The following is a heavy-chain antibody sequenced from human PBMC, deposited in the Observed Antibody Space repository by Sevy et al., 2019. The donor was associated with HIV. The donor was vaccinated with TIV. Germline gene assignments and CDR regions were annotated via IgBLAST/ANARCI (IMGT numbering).Heavy chain of an antibody. CDR2: ISSSSYI. CDR3: ASVLGIRGAFDI. J-gene: IGHJ3*02. Sequence: GGSLRLSCAASGFTFSSYSMNWVRQAPGKGLEWVSSISSSSYIYYADSVKGRFTISRDNAKNSLYLQMNSLRAEDTAVYYCASVLGIRGAFDIWGQGTMVTVSS. D-gene: IGHD2-8*02. CDR1: GFTFSSYS. V-gene: IGHV3-21*01.